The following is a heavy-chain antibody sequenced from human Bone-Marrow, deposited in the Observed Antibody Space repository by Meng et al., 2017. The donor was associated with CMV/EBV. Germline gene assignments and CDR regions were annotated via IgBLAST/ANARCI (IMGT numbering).Heavy chain of an antibody. J-gene: IGHJ4*02. Sequence: SLKISCAASGFTFDDYAMHWVRQAPGKGLEWVSGISWNSGSIGYADSVKGRFTISRDNAKNSLYLQMNSLRAEDTALYYCAKTPTGGNSAYDYWGQGTLVNVDS. D-gene: IGHD4-23*01. CDR1: GFTFDDYA. V-gene: IGHV3-9*01. CDR3: AKTPTGGNSAYDY. CDR2: ISWNSGSI.